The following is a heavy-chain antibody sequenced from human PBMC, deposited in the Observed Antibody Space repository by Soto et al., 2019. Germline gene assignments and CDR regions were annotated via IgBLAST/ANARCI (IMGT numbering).Heavy chain of an antibody. J-gene: IGHJ6*03. D-gene: IGHD6-13*01. CDR2: IYYSGST. CDR3: ARTAAEVNYWGYYYYMDV. CDR1: GGSISSYY. V-gene: IGHV4-59*01. Sequence: SETLSLTCTVSGGSISSYYWSWIRQPPGKGLEWIGYIYYSGSTNYNPSLKSRVTISVDTSKNQFSLKLSSVTAADTAVYYCARTAAEVNYWGYYYYMDVWGKGTTVTVSS.